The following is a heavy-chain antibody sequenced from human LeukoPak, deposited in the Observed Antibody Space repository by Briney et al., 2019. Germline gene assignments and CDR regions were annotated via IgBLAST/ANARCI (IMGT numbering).Heavy chain of an antibody. D-gene: IGHD1-26*01. CDR1: GFTFSSYS. J-gene: IGHJ4*02. CDR3: AGSGGSRVDY. CDR2: ISGGSRGI. Sequence: GGSLRLSCSASGFTFSSYSMNWVRQAPGKGLEWVSFISGGSRGIHYADSVKGRFTISRDNAENSLFLQMNSLRAEDTAVYYCAGSGGSRVDYWGQGTLVTVSS. V-gene: IGHV3-48*01.